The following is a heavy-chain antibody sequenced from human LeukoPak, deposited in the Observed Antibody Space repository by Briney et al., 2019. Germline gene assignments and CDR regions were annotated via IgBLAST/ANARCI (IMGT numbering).Heavy chain of an antibody. CDR3: ARFDRRGTDWVIDY. Sequence: PGRSLGLSCAASGFTFSLYYMTWVRQIPGKGLEWVANIRPDGSGIFSVDSVTGRFTVSIDNSRNSLYLQVNNLRAEDTAIYYCARFDRRGTDWVIDYWGQGTLVTVSS. CDR1: GFTFSLYY. V-gene: IGHV3-7*01. CDR2: IRPDGSGI. D-gene: IGHD3-22*01. J-gene: IGHJ4*02.